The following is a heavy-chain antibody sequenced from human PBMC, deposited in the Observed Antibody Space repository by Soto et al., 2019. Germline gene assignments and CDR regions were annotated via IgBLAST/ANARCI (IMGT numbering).Heavy chain of an antibody. Sequence: TLSLTCSVSGAVVTSGENYWSWVRQPPGKRLVWLGYIYDSGVTSYTPALKSRVTLSLDRPNNPVSLKLRSVTAADTAVYFCVRNRAHGYTSNVRGHGTLVTVS. J-gene: IGHJ4*01. CDR1: GAVVTSGENY. D-gene: IGHD5-18*01. CDR3: VRNRAHGYTSNV. CDR2: IYDSGVT. V-gene: IGHV4-30-4*08.